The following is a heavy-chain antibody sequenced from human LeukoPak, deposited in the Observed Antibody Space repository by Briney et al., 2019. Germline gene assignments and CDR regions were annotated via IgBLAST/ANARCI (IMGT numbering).Heavy chain of an antibody. CDR2: ISWDGGST. Sequence: PGGSLRLSCAASGFTFDDYAMHWVRQAPGKGLEWVSLISWDGGSTYYADSVKGRFTISRDNSKNSLYLQMNSLRAEDTALYYCGKDAPKKTYYYGSGSYFDYWGQGTLVTVSS. CDR1: GFTFDDYA. CDR3: GKDAPKKTYYYGSGSYFDY. V-gene: IGHV3-43D*04. J-gene: IGHJ4*02. D-gene: IGHD3-10*01.